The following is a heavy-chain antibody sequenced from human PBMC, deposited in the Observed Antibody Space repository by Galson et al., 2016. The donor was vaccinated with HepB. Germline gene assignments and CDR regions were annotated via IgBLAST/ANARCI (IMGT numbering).Heavy chain of an antibody. CDR2: IDPSDSYT. Sequence: QSGAEVKKPGESLRISCKGSGFTFSDYWITWVRQMPGKGLEWMGRIDPSDSYTNYSPSFQGHVTISSDKSITTAYLQWTSLKASDTAIYYCATSLAVAGHWYFDLWGRGTLVTVSS. J-gene: IGHJ2*01. CDR3: ATSLAVAGHWYFDL. D-gene: IGHD6-19*01. V-gene: IGHV5-10-1*01. CDR1: GFTFSDYW.